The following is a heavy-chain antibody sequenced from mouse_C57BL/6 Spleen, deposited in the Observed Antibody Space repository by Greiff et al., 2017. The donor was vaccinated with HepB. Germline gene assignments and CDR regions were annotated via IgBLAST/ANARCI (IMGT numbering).Heavy chain of an antibody. CDR2: IDPSDSET. CDR3: ARGGLRRGAWFAY. V-gene: IGHV1-52*01. J-gene: IGHJ3*01. D-gene: IGHD2-4*01. CDR1: GYTFTGYW. Sequence: VQLQQPGAELVRPGSSVKLSCKASGYTFTGYWMHWVKQRPIQGLEWIGNIDPSDSETHYNQKFKDKATLTVDKSSSTAYMQLSSLTSEDSAVYYCARGGLRRGAWFAYWGQGTLVTVSA.